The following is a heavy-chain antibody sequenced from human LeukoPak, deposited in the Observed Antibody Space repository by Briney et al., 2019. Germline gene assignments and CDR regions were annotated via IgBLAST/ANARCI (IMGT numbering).Heavy chain of an antibody. CDR3: ARDRGYSYGPGDY. J-gene: IGHJ4*02. CDR1: GGSISSGSYY. Sequence: SETLSLTCTVSGGSISSGSYYWSWIRQPAGKGLEWIGRIYTTGSTNYNPSLKSRVTIAVDTSKNQFSLKLSSVTAADTAVYYCARDRGYSYGPGDYWGQGTLVTVSS. D-gene: IGHD5-18*01. CDR2: IYTTGST. V-gene: IGHV4-61*02.